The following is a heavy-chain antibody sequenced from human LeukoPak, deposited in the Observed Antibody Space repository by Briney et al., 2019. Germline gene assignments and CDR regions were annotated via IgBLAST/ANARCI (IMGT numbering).Heavy chain of an antibody. D-gene: IGHD3-10*01. V-gene: IGHV4-61*02. CDR3: ARDYGSGSYFGVVDP. CDR2: IYTSGRT. Sequence: SQTLSLTCTVSGGSISSGSYYWSWIRQPAGKGLEWIGRIYTSGRTNYNPSLKSRVTMSVDTSKNQFSLKLSSVTAADTAVYYCARDYGSGSYFGVVDPWGQGTLVTVSS. J-gene: IGHJ5*02. CDR1: GGSISSGSYY.